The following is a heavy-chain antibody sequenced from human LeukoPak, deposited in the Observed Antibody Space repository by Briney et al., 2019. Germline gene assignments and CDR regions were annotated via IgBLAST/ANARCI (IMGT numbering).Heavy chain of an antibody. CDR3: VKGGRYFDWFTRRYYYYYMDV. Sequence: GGSLRLSCAASGFTFSNYAMHWVRQAPGKGLEWVAFIRYDGSNKYYADSVKGRFTISRDNSKNTLYLQMNSLRAEDTAVYYCVKGGRYFDWFTRRYYYYYMDVWGKGTTVTISS. D-gene: IGHD3-9*01. V-gene: IGHV3-30*02. CDR1: GFTFSNYA. CDR2: IRYDGSNK. J-gene: IGHJ6*03.